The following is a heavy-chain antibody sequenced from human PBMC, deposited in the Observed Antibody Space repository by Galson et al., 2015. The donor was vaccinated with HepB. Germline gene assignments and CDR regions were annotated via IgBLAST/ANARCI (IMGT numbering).Heavy chain of an antibody. D-gene: IGHD3-22*01. J-gene: IGHJ6*02. CDR3: ARDEWHYDSSGYYYYYGMDV. V-gene: IGHV3-48*04. CDR2: ISSSSSTI. CDR1: GFTFSSYS. Sequence: SLRLSCAASGFTFSSYSMNWVRQAPGKGLEWVSYISSSSSTIYYADSVKGRFTISRDNAKKSLYLQMNSLRAEDTAVYYCARDEWHYDSSGYYYYYGMDVWGQGTTVTVSS.